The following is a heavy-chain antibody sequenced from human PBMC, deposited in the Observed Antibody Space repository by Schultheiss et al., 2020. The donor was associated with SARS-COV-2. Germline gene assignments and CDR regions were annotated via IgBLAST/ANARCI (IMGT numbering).Heavy chain of an antibody. CDR1: GGSISSGDYY. CDR3: ASLYSSSWYGVDY. Sequence: SQTLSLTCTVSGGSISSGDYYWSWIRQHPGKGLEWVGYIYYSGSTNYNPSLKSRITMSVDTSKNQFSLKLSSVTAADTAVYYCASLYSSSWYGVDYWGQGTLVTVSS. J-gene: IGHJ4*02. CDR2: IYYSGST. V-gene: IGHV4-61*08. D-gene: IGHD6-13*01.